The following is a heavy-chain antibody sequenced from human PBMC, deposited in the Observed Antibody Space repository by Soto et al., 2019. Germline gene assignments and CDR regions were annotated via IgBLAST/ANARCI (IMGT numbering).Heavy chain of an antibody. CDR1: GYTFTSYD. D-gene: IGHD4-17*01. J-gene: IGHJ6*02. Sequence: QVQLVQSGAEVKKPGASVKVSCKASGYTFTSYDINWVRQATGQGLEWMGWMNPNSGNTGYAQKFQGRVTMTRNTSISTAYMELSSLRSEDTAVYYCARMKRSDYYDGMDVWGQGTTVTVSS. V-gene: IGHV1-8*01. CDR2: MNPNSGNT. CDR3: ARMKRSDYYDGMDV.